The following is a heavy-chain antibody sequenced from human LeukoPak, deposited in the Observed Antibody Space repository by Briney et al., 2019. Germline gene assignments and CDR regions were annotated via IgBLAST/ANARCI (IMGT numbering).Heavy chain of an antibody. J-gene: IGHJ4*02. CDR2: ISGSGGST. D-gene: IGHD3-22*01. Sequence: GGSLRFSCAASGFTFSSYAMSWVRQAPGKGLEWVSAISGSGGSTYYADSVKSRFTISRDNSKNTLYPQMNSLRAEDTAVYYCAKVKNYYDSSGYYYVWGQGTLVTVSS. V-gene: IGHV3-23*01. CDR1: GFTFSSYA. CDR3: AKVKNYYDSSGYYYV.